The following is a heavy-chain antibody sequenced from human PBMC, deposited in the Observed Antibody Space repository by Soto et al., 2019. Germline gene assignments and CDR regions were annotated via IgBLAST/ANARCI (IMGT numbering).Heavy chain of an antibody. J-gene: IGHJ4*02. CDR1: GFTFSGSA. V-gene: IGHV3-73*01. Sequence: GGSLRLCCAASGFTFSGSAMHWVRQTSGKGLEWVGRIRSKPNNYATAYAASVKGRFTISRDDSKNTAYLQMNSLETEDTAVYYCATGYVIITNWGQGTPVTVSS. CDR3: ATGYVIITN. D-gene: IGHD3-16*01. CDR2: IRSKPNNYAT.